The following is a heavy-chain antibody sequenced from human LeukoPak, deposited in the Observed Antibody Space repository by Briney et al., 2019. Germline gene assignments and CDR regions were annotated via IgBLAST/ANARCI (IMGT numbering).Heavy chain of an antibody. D-gene: IGHD3-9*01. CDR1: GFTLSSYM. Sequence: GGSLRLSCAASGFTLSSYMMSWVRQAPGQGLEWVSSISSSSSYIYYADSVKGRFTISGDNAKNSLYLQMNSLRAEDTAVYYCAALRYPPDWGQGTLVTVSS. J-gene: IGHJ4*02. V-gene: IGHV3-21*01. CDR2: ISSSSSYI. CDR3: AALRYPPD.